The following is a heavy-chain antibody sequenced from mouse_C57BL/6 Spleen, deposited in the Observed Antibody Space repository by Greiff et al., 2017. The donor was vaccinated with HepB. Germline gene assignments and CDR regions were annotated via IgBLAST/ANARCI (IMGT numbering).Heavy chain of an antibody. CDR2: INPNNGGT. D-gene: IGHD1-1*01. V-gene: IGHV1-22*01. Sequence: EVQRVESGPELVKPGASVKMSCKASGYTFTDYNMHWVKQSHGKSLEWIGYINPNNGGTSYNQKFKGKATLTVNKSSSTAYMELRSLTSEDSAVYSCARVGTTVVASSYFDYWGQGTTLTVSS. CDR1: GYTFTDYN. J-gene: IGHJ2*01. CDR3: ARVGTTVVASSYFDY.